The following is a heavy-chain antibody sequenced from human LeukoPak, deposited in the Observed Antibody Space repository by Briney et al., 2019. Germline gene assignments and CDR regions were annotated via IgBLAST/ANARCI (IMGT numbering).Heavy chain of an antibody. CDR2: ISYDGSNK. CDR3: ARGEGEQWLVYFDY. J-gene: IGHJ4*02. V-gene: IGHV3-30*03. Sequence: GGSLRLSCAASGFTFSSYGMHWVRQAPGKGLEWVAVISYDGSNKYYADSVKGRFTISRDNSKNTLYLQMNSLRAEDTAVYYCARGEGEQWLVYFDYWGQGTLVTVSS. CDR1: GFTFSSYG. D-gene: IGHD6-19*01.